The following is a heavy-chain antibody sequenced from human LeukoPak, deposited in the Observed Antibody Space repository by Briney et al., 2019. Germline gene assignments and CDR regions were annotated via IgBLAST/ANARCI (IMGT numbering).Heavy chain of an antibody. CDR1: VGSISSSEYY. V-gene: IGHV4-39*01. J-gene: IGHJ4*02. D-gene: IGHD6-13*01. CDR2: GYYSGSP. Sequence: SETLSLTCTASVGSISSSEYYWAWLRQPPGKGLEWIGSGYYSGSPYYNPSLKSRVTISVDTSRNRFSLKLSSVTAADTAVYYCARLLAAAKTDYFDYWGQGTLVTVSS. CDR3: ARLLAAAKTDYFDY.